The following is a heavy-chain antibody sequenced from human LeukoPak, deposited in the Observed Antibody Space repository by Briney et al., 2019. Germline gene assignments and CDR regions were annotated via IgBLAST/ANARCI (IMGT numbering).Heavy chain of an antibody. J-gene: IGHJ6*03. D-gene: IGHD2-2*01. V-gene: IGHV1-69*13. CDR2: IIPIFGTT. Sequence: SVKVSCKASGCTFSSYAISWVRQAPGHRLEWMGGIIPIFGTTNYAQKFQDRVTIAADESTSTAYMELSSLRSEDTAVYYCARGEIVVVPAAMGGDYYYYMDVWGKGTTVTISS. CDR3: ARGEIVVVPAAMGGDYYYYMDV. CDR1: GCTFSSYA.